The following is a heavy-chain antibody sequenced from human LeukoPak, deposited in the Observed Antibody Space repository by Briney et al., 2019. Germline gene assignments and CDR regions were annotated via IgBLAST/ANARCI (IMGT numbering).Heavy chain of an antibody. D-gene: IGHD5-12*01. CDR1: GVPISSGAYL. J-gene: IGHJ4*02. V-gene: IGHV4-31*03. Sequence: SETVSLTCTVSGVPISSGAYLWRWLRQHPGRGLEWIGFIYYSGTTYYNPSLKSRLTLSNDTSKNHFSLTLSSVTAADTAVYYCARAHGSGGDYFDYWGQGTLVTVSS. CDR3: ARAHGSGGDYFDY. CDR2: IYYSGTT.